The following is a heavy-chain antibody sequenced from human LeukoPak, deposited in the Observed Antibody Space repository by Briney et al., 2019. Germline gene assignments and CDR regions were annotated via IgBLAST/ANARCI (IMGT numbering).Heavy chain of an antibody. CDR2: IIPIFGTA. CDR1: GGTFSSYA. CDR3: ATDSSSGPTRVVY. D-gene: IGHD6-19*01. V-gene: IGHV1-69*05. J-gene: IGHJ4*02. Sequence: ASAKVSCKASGGTFSSYAISWVRQAPGQGLEWMGGIIPIFGTANYAQKFQGRVTITTDESTSTAYMELSSLRSEDTAVYYCATDSSSGPTRVVYWGQGTLVTVSS.